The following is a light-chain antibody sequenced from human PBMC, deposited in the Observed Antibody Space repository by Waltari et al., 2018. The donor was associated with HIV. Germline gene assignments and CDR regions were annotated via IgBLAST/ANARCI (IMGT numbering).Light chain of an antibody. CDR3: QSYDSSLRASV. V-gene: IGLV1-40*01. CDR1: RSNIRAGYF. J-gene: IGLJ2*01. CDR2: SDI. Sequence: QSALTQPPSVSGAPGQRVTISCTGNRSNIRAGYFVHGYQHLPGKAPKLLVYSDITRPSGVPDRVSGSKSGTSASLVITGLQAEDEADYYCQSYDSSLRASVFGGGTKLTVL.